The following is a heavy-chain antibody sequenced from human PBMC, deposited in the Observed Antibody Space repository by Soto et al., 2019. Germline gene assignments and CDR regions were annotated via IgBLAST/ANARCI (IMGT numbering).Heavy chain of an antibody. D-gene: IGHD2-2*01. CDR3: ARGYCSSVGCSHYFDY. CDR1: GYTFTGNY. V-gene: IGHV1-2*02. J-gene: IGHJ4*02. CDR2: INPTTGGT. Sequence: QVQLVQSGAEVKKPGASVKVSCKASGYTFTGNYMHWVRQAPGQGLEWMALINPTTGGTNSAQKFQGRVTMTWDTSISTTYMELSSMTSDDTAIYYCARGYCSSVGCSHYFDYSGQGTLVTVSS.